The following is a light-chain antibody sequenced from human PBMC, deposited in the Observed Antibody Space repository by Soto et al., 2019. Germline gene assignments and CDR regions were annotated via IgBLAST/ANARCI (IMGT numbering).Light chain of an antibody. J-gene: IGLJ1*01. CDR3: QSYDSSLSGFYV. Sequence: QLVLTQPPSVSGAPGQRVTISCTGSSSNIGAGYDVHWYQQLPGTAPKLLIYGNSNRPSGVPDLFSGSKSGTSASLAITGLQAEDEADYYCQSYDSSLSGFYVFGTGTKLTVL. V-gene: IGLV1-40*01. CDR2: GNS. CDR1: SSNIGAGYD.